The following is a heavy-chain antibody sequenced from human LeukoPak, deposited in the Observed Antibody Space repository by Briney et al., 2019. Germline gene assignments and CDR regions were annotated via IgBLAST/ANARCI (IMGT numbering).Heavy chain of an antibody. D-gene: IGHD3-16*01. J-gene: IGHJ4*02. CDR3: ARGVTELWFDY. V-gene: IGHV1-2*02. Sequence: ASVKVSCKASGYTFTGYYMHWVRQAPGQGLEWMGWTNPNSGGTNYAQKFQGRVTMTRDTSISTAYMELSRLTYDDTAVYYCARGVTELWFDYWGQGTLVTVSS. CDR1: GYTFTGYY. CDR2: TNPNSGGT.